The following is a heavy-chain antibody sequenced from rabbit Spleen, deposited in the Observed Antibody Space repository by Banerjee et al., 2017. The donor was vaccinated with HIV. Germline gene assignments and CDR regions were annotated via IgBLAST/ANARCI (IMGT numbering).Heavy chain of an antibody. Sequence: QSLEESGGDLVKPGASLTLTCTASGFSFSSSDYMCWVRQAPGKGLEWISCIAGDSSGFTYSATWAKGRFTCSKTSSTTVTLQMTSLTVADTATYFCARDLTGVIGWNFKLWGQGTLVTVS. D-gene: IGHD1-1*01. V-gene: IGHV1S40*01. J-gene: IGHJ4*01. CDR3: ARDLTGVIGWNFKL. CDR1: GFSFSSSDY. CDR2: IAGDSSGFT.